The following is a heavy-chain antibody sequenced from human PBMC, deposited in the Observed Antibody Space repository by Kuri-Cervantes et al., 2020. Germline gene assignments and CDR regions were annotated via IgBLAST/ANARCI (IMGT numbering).Heavy chain of an antibody. J-gene: IGHJ3*02. D-gene: IGHD2-21*02. V-gene: IGHV3-48*01. CDR2: ISSSSSTI. CDR1: GFTFSSYS. CDR3: AKDLRGGDWFHAFDI. Sequence: GGSLRLSCAASGFTFSSYSMNWVRQAPGKGLEWVSYISSSSSTIYYADSVKGRFTISRDNSKNTLYLQMNSLRAEDTAVYYCAKDLRGGDWFHAFDIWGQGTMVTVSS.